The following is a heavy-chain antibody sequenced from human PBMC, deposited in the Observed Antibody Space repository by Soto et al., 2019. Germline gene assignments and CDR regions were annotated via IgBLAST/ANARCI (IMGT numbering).Heavy chain of an antibody. Sequence: ASVKVSCKASGYTFTSYYMHWVRQAPGQGLEWMGIINPSGGSTSYAQKFQGRVTMTRDTSTSTVYMELSSLRSEDTAVYYCARGDVDTAKDSYYYYYGMDVWGQGTTVTVSS. CDR3: ARGDVDTAKDSYYYYYGMDV. CDR1: GYTFTSYY. V-gene: IGHV1-46*01. J-gene: IGHJ6*02. D-gene: IGHD5-18*01. CDR2: INPSGGST.